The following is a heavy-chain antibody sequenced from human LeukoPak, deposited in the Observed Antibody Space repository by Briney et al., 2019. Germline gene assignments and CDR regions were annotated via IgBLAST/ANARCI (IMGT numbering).Heavy chain of an antibody. CDR1: GGTFSSYA. CDR2: IIPIFGTA. Sequence: ASVKVSCKASGGTFSSYAISWVRQAPGQGLEWMGGIIPIFGTANYAQKFQGRVTITADESTSTAYMELSSLRSEDTAVYYCARDFSFSNYWFDPWGQGTLVTVSS. J-gene: IGHJ5*02. D-gene: IGHD1-1*01. CDR3: ARDFSFSNYWFDP. V-gene: IGHV1-69*13.